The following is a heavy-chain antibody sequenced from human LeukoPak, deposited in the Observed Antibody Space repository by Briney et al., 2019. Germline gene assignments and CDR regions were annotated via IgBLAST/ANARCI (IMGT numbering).Heavy chain of an antibody. J-gene: IGHJ4*02. D-gene: IGHD6-13*01. Sequence: GGSLRLSCAASGFTFDDYGMSWVRHAPGKGLEWVSGINWNGGSTGYADSVKGRFTISSDNAKNSLYLQMNSLRAEDTALYYCARDYSGSSWYDYWGQGTLVTVSS. CDR3: ARDYSGSSWYDY. CDR1: GFTFDDYG. V-gene: IGHV3-20*04. CDR2: INWNGGST.